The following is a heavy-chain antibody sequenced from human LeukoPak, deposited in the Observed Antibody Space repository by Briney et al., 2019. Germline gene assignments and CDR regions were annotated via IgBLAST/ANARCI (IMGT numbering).Heavy chain of an antibody. CDR3: ARDGGYYDSSGSSVSFDY. CDR2: INPSGGST. Sequence: ASVKVSCKASGYTFTSYYMHWVRQAPGQGLEWMGIINPSGGSTSYAQKFQGRVTMIRDMSTSTVYMELSSLRSEDTAVYYCARDGGYYDSSGSSVSFDYWGQGTLVTVSS. D-gene: IGHD3-22*01. CDR1: GYTFTSYY. J-gene: IGHJ4*02. V-gene: IGHV1-46*01.